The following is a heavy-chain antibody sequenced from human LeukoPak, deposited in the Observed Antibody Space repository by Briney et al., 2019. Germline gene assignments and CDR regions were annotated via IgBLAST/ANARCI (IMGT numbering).Heavy chain of an antibody. J-gene: IGHJ4*02. V-gene: IGHV3-30*03. D-gene: IGHD6-19*01. Sequence: PGGSLRLSCAASGFTFSNYAMHWVRQAPGKGLEWVAVISDDGSNKYYGDSVKGRFTISRDNSKYTVYLQMNSLRAEDTAVYYCARGRIAVSGGNDYWGQGTLVTVSS. CDR1: GFTFSNYA. CDR2: ISDDGSNK. CDR3: ARGRIAVSGGNDY.